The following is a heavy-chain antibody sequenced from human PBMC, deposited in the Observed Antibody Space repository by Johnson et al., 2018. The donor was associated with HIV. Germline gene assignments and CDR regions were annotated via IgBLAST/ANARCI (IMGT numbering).Heavy chain of an antibody. Sequence: EVQLVESGGGLVQPGGSLRLSCAASGFTFSSYAMHWVRQAPGKGLEYVSAISSNGGSTYYANSVKGRFTISRDNSKNTLYLQMGSLRAEDMAVYYCARGGRDGYNWGWAFDIWGQGTMVTVSS. J-gene: IGHJ3*02. CDR3: ARGGRDGYNWGWAFDI. D-gene: IGHD5-24*01. V-gene: IGHV3-64*01. CDR1: GFTFSSYA. CDR2: ISSNGGST.